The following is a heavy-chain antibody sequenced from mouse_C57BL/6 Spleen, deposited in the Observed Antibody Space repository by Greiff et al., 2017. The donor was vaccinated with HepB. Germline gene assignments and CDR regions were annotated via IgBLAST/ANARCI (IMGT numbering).Heavy chain of an antibody. Sequence: QVQLQQSGAELVRPGASVTLSCKASGYTFTDYEMHWVKQTPVHGLEWIGAIDPETGGTAYNQKFKGKAILTADKSSSTAYMELRSLTSEDSAVYYCTRRGIHRGYYAMDYWGQGTSVTVSS. D-gene: IGHD3-1*01. CDR2: IDPETGGT. V-gene: IGHV1-15*01. J-gene: IGHJ4*01. CDR3: TRRGIHRGYYAMDY. CDR1: GYTFTDYE.